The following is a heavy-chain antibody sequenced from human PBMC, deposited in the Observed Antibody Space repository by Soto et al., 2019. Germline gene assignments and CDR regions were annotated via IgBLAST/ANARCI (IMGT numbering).Heavy chain of an antibody. V-gene: IGHV3-7*05. CDR3: SGGPGWESDS. D-gene: IGHD6-19*01. CDR1: EFNLGDYY. J-gene: IGHJ4*02. CDR2: IDKDGSEK. Sequence: GGSLRLSCAASEFNLGDYYMNWVRQAPGKGLEWLANIDKDGSEKNYLDSVKGRFTISRDNAENSVFLQMNSLGVEDTAVYFCSGGPGWESDSWGPGTHVTVSS.